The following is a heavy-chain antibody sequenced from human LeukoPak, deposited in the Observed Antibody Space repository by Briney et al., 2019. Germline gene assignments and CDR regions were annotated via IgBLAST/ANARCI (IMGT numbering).Heavy chain of an antibody. J-gene: IGHJ4*02. CDR1: GGSFSGYH. Sequence: SETLSLTCAVYGGSFSGYHWSWIRQPPGKGLEWIGEINHSGSTNYNPSLKSRVTISVDTSKNQFSLKLSSVTAADTAVYYCARLYYYDSSGYSRGGIDYWGQGTLVTVSS. CDR3: ARLYYYDSSGYSRGGIDY. V-gene: IGHV4-34*01. D-gene: IGHD3-22*01. CDR2: INHSGST.